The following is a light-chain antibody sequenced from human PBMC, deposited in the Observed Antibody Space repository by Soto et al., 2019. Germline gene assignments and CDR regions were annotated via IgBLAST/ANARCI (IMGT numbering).Light chain of an antibody. CDR2: WAS. CDR1: QSVLYSSNNKNY. V-gene: IGKV4-1*01. Sequence: DIVMTQSPDSLAVSLGERATINCKSSQSVLYSSNNKNYLAWYQQKPGQPPKLLIYWASTRESVVPDRFSGSGAGTYFTLTISNLQAEDVAVYYCQQYYRSPWTFGQGSKVEIK. J-gene: IGKJ1*01. CDR3: QQYYRSPWT.